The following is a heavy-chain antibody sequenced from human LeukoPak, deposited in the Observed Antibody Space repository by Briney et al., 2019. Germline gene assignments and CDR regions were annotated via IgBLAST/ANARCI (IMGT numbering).Heavy chain of an antibody. CDR1: GGSISSYY. D-gene: IGHD3-9*01. V-gene: IGHV4-59*01. J-gene: IGHJ2*01. Sequence: SETLSLTCTVSGGSISSYYWSWIRQPPGKGLEWIGYIYYSGSTNYNPSLKSRVTISVDTSKNQFSLKLSSVTAADTAVYYCARDAGRDDILTGYYPGYWYFDLWGRGTLVTVSS. CDR2: IYYSGST. CDR3: ARDAGRDDILTGYYPGYWYFDL.